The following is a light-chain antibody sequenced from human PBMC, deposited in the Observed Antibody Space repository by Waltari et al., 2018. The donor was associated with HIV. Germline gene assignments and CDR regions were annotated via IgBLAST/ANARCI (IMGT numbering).Light chain of an antibody. Sequence: QSVSTQPPSVSAAPGQKVTISCSVSSTFGNDFVSWYQHLPGSAPKLLIYDNNKRPSGISDRFSGSKSGTSATLGITGLQTGDEADYYCGTWDASLSVGVFGGGTKLTVL. CDR3: GTWDASLSVGV. V-gene: IGLV1-51*01. CDR1: SSTFGNDF. CDR2: DNN. J-gene: IGLJ3*02.